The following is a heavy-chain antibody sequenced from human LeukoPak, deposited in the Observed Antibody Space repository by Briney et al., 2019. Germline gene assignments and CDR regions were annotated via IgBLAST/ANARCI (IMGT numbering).Heavy chain of an antibody. CDR2: ISAYNGNT. CDR1: GYTFTSYG. CDR3: ARDVVGAPHATSDY. Sequence: ASVKVSCKASGYTFTSYGISWVRRAPGQGLEWMGWISAYNGNTNYAQKLQGRVTMTTDTSTSTAYMELRSLRSDDTAVYYCARDVVGAPHATSDYWGQGTLVTVSS. V-gene: IGHV1-18*01. J-gene: IGHJ4*02. D-gene: IGHD1-26*01.